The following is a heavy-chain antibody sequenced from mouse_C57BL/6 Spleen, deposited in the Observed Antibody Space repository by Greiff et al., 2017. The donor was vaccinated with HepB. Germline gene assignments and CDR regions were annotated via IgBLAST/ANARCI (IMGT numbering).Heavy chain of an antibody. CDR2: ISSGSSTI. CDR3: ARPRNYDYAWFAY. V-gene: IGHV5-17*01. Sequence: VQLKQSGGGLVKPGGSLKLSCAASGFTFSDYGMHWVRQAPEKGLEWVAYISSGSSTIYYADTVKGRFTISRDNAKTTLFLQMTSLRSEDTAMYYCARPRNYDYAWFAYWGQGTLVTVSA. D-gene: IGHD2-4*01. CDR1: GFTFSDYG. J-gene: IGHJ3*01.